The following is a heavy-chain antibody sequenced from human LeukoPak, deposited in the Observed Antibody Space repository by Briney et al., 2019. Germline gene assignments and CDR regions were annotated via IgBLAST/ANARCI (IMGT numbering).Heavy chain of an antibody. J-gene: IGHJ4*02. CDR3: ARDRLGGSCYYY. Sequence: GGSLRLPCAASGFTFGTYWMSWVRQAPGKGLEWVANIKQDGSEKYYVDSVKGRFTISRDNARNSLYLQMNSLRAEDTAVYYCARDRLGGSCYYYWGQGTLVTVSS. CDR1: GFTFGTYW. V-gene: IGHV3-7*01. CDR2: IKQDGSEK. D-gene: IGHD2-15*01.